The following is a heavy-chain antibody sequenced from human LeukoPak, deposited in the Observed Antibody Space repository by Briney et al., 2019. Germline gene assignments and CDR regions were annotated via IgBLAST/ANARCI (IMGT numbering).Heavy chain of an antibody. CDR1: GFTFSSSA. D-gene: IGHD2-15*01. Sequence: GGSLRLSCAASGFTFSSSAMTWVRQAPGKGLEWVSLITGISGTTYYADSVKGRFTISRDSSKNTLYLQMNSLRAEDTAVYHCAKGRGGGSGYSFDYWGQGTLVTVFS. CDR2: ITGISGTT. J-gene: IGHJ4*02. CDR3: AKGRGGGSGYSFDY. V-gene: IGHV3-23*01.